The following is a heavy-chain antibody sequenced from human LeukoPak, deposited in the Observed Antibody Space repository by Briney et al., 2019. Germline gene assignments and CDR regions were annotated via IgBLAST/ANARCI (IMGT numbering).Heavy chain of an antibody. Sequence: GGSLRLSCAASGFTFDDYAVYWVRQAPGKGLECVSFITGGGGTTYYADSVKGRFTTSRDNSKNSLFLEMNSLRTEDTALYYCTRGPGGRGFDYWGHGTLVTVSS. CDR3: TRGPGGRGFDY. CDR1: GFTFDDYA. V-gene: IGHV3-43*02. D-gene: IGHD3-10*01. CDR2: ITGGGGTT. J-gene: IGHJ4*01.